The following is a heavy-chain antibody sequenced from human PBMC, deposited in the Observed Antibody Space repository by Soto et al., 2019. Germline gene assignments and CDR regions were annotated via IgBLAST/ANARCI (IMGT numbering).Heavy chain of an antibody. CDR1: GFTFSSYA. D-gene: IGHD2-21*01. Sequence: QLQLVESGGGVVQPGRSLRLSCAVSGFTFSSYAMHWVRQAPGKGLEWVAVISFDGINKNFADSVKGRFTVSRDNSKNTLYLQMNSLRVEDTAIYYCARVNRGGDGAFDHWGQGTLVTVSS. V-gene: IGHV3-30-3*01. CDR3: ARVNRGGDGAFDH. CDR2: ISFDGINK. J-gene: IGHJ4*02.